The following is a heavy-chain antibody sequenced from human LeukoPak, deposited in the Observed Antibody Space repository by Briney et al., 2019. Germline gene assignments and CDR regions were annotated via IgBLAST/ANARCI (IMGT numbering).Heavy chain of an antibody. CDR2: ISNSGST. D-gene: IGHD2-15*01. CDR3: GRDALVGYFSYYYIDV. J-gene: IGHJ6*03. Sequence: SETLSLTCTVSDGPIRSHYWTWIRQSPLKGLEWIGDISNSGSTKYNPSLKSRVTISIDTSKSQFSLRLTSVTAADTAVYYCGRDALVGYFSYYYIDVWGKGTAVTVSS. CDR1: DGPIRSHY. V-gene: IGHV4-59*11.